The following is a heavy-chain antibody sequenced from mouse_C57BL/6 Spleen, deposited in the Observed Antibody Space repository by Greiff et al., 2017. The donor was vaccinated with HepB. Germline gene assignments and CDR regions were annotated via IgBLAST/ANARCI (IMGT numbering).Heavy chain of an antibody. CDR2: IYPRSGNT. Sequence: VHLVESGAELARPGASVKLSCKASGYTFTSYGISGVKQRTGQGIEWIGEIYPRSGNTYYNEKFKGKATLTADKSSSTAYMEIRSLTSEDSAVYFCANLRNWFAYWGQGTLVTVSA. J-gene: IGHJ3*01. CDR1: GYTFTSYG. V-gene: IGHV1-81*01. CDR3: ANLRNWFAY.